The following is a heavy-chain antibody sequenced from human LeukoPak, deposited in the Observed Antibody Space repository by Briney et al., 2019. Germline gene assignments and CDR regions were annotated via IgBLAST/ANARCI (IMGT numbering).Heavy chain of an antibody. CDR1: GYTFTSYG. V-gene: IGHV1-18*03. CDR2: ISAYNGNT. CDR3: AREGIYDPIPDAFDI. D-gene: IGHD3-22*01. J-gene: IGHJ3*02. Sequence: ASVKVSCKASGYTFTSYGISWVRQAPGQGLEWMGWISAYNGNTNYAQKLQGRVTMTTDTSTSTAYMELRSLRSDDMAVYYCAREGIYDPIPDAFDIWGQGTMVTVSS.